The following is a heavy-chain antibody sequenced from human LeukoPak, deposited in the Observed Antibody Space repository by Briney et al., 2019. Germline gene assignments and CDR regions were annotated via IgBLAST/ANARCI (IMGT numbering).Heavy chain of an antibody. CDR3: ARAQGGSRDAFDI. CDR1: GGSISSSSYY. Sequence: SETLSLTCTVSGGSISSSSYYWGWIRQPPGKGLEWIGSIYYSGSTYYNPSLKSRVTISVDTSKNQFSLKLTSVTAADTAVYYCARAQGGSRDAFDIWGQGTVVTVSS. CDR2: IYYSGST. J-gene: IGHJ3*02. D-gene: IGHD1-26*01. V-gene: IGHV4-39*07.